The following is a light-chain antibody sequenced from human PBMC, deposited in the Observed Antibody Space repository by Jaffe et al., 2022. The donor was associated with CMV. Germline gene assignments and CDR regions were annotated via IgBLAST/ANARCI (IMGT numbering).Light chain of an antibody. V-gene: IGKV2-30*01. J-gene: IGKJ2*01. Sequence: DVVMTQSPLSLPVTLGQPASISCRSSQSLVSIDGNTYLHWFQQRPGQSPRRLIYKVSNRDSGVPDRFSGSGSGTDFTLKISRVEAEDVGVYYCMQGTHWPRTLGQGTKLEFK. CDR1: QSLVSIDGNTY. CDR2: KVS. CDR3: MQGTHWPRT.